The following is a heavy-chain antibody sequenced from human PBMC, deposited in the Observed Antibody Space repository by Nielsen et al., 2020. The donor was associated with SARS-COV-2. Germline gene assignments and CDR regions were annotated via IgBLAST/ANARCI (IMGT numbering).Heavy chain of an antibody. CDR2: IYYSGST. D-gene: IGHD3-3*01. V-gene: IGHV4-59*01. J-gene: IGHJ6*03. CDR3: ARVTRITIFGVVTKYYYYYMDV. Sequence: LETLSLTCTVSGGSISSYYWSWIRQPPGKGLEWIGYIYYSGSTNYNPSLKSRVTISVDTSKNQFSLKLSSVTAADTAVYYCARVTRITIFGVVTKYYYYYMDVWGKGTTVTVSS. CDR1: GGSISSYY.